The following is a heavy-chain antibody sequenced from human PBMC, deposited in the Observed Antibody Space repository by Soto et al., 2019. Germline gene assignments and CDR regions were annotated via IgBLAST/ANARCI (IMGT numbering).Heavy chain of an antibody. CDR2: INAGNGNT. CDR3: VRGPASDWFDP. J-gene: IGHJ5*02. Sequence: QVQLVQSGAEEKKPGASVKVSCKASGYTFTNYAIHWVRQAPGQRLEWMGWINAGNGNTKYSQKFQGRVTITRDTSASTAYMELSSLRSEDTAVYYCVRGPASDWFDPWGQGTLVTVSS. CDR1: GYTFTNYA. V-gene: IGHV1-3*05.